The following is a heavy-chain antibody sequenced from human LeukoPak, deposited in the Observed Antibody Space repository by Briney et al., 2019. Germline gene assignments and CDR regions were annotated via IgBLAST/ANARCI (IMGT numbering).Heavy chain of an antibody. J-gene: IGHJ4*02. V-gene: IGHV1-69*01. CDR3: ARSPGGSFPFDY. CDR2: IIPIFGTA. CDR1: GGTFSSYA. Sequence: SVKVSCKASGGTFSSYAISWVRQAPGQGLEWMGGIIPIFGTANYAQKFQGRVTITADESTSTAYMELSSLRSEDTAVYYCARSPGGSFPFDYWGQGTLVTVPS. D-gene: IGHD1-26*01.